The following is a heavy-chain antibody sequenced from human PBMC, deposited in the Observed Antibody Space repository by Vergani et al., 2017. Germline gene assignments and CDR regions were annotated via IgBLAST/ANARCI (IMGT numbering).Heavy chain of an antibody. Sequence: EVQLLESGGGLVQPGGSLRLSCAASGFTFSSYAMSWVRQAPGKGLEWVSAISGSGGSTYYADSVKGRFTISRDNSKNTLYLQMNSLRAEDTAVYYCAKDRERLKSSITMIVVVITTFFDYWGQGTLVTVSS. D-gene: IGHD3-22*01. V-gene: IGHV3-23*01. CDR2: ISGSGGST. CDR3: AKDRERLKSSITMIVVVITTFFDY. CDR1: GFTFSSYA. J-gene: IGHJ4*02.